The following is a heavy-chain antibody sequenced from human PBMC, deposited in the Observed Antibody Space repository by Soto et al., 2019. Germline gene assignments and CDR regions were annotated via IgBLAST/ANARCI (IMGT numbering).Heavy chain of an antibody. CDR2: IYHSGST. V-gene: IGHV4-30-2*01. Sequence: WSWIRQPPGKGLEWIGYIYHSGSTYYNPSLKSRVTISVDRSKNQFSLKLSSVTAADTAVYYCAITMTPESAFDIWGQGTMVTVSS. J-gene: IGHJ3*02. D-gene: IGHD3-22*01. CDR3: AITMTPESAFDI.